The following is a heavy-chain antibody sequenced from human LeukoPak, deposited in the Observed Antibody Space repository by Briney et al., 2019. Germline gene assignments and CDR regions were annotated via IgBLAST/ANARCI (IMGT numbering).Heavy chain of an antibody. CDR3: ARGYQLPLRYYFDY. D-gene: IGHD2-2*01. J-gene: IGHJ4*02. CDR1: GGSISSGDYY. Sequence: RPSETLSLTCTVSGGSISSGDYYWSWIRQPPGKGLEWIGYIYYSGSTYYNPSLKSRVTISVDTSKNQFSLKLSSVTAADTAVYYCARGYQLPLRYYFDYWGQGTLVTVSS. CDR2: IYYSGST. V-gene: IGHV4-30-4*01.